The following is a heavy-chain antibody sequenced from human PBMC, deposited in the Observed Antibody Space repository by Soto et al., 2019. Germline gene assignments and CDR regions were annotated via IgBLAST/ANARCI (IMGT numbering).Heavy chain of an antibody. CDR1: GDSISSSSYY. V-gene: IGHV4-39*01. D-gene: IGHD3-3*02. CDR2: IHYRANS. J-gene: IGHJ5*01. Sequence: PSETLSLTCAVSGDSISSSSYYWAWIRQPPGKGLEWIGSIHYRANSYYSPSLKSRITISVDTSKNQISLRLSSVTAADTAVYYCARPLQLAVSGFDSWGQGTLVTVSS. CDR3: ARPLQLAVSGFDS.